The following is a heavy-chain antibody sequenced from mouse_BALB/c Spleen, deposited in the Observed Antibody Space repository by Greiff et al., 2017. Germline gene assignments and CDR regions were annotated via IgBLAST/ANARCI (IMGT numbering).Heavy chain of an antibody. J-gene: IGHJ1*01. D-gene: IGHD2-3*01. CDR3: ARGYGYDGYRYFDV. Sequence: KLQQPGAELVRPGASVKLSCKASGYTFTSFWLNWVKQRPGQGLEWIGMFDTLDSETHYNQMFKDKATLTVDKSSSTAYMQLSSLTSEDSAVYYCARGYGYDGYRYFDVWGAGTTVTVSS. CDR1: GYTFTSFW. V-gene: IGHV1-61*01. CDR2: FDTLDSET.